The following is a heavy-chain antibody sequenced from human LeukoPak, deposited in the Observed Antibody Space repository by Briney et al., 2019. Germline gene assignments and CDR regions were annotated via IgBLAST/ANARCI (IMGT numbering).Heavy chain of an antibody. V-gene: IGHV4-34*01. CDR3: ARRGYYGSGSYSRPIDY. CDR2: INHSGST. J-gene: IGHJ4*02. CDR1: GGSFSGYY. Sequence: SETLSLTCAVYGGSFSGYYWSWLRQPPGKGLEWMGEINHSGSTNYNPSLKSRVTISVDTSKNQFSLKLSSVTAADTAVYYCARRGYYGSGSYSRPIDYWGQGTLVTVSS. D-gene: IGHD3-10*01.